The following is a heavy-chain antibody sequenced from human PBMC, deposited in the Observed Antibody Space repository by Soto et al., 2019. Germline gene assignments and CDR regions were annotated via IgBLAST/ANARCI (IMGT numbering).Heavy chain of an antibody. Sequence: EVQLVESGGGLAQPGGSLRLSCVASGFTFSGYWMSWVRQTPGKGLEWVTNTKPDGSETYYLDSVTGRFTISRDNVRNSLYLQMSSLRGDDTAVDYCARDDGYRSIDYWGHGALVTVSP. D-gene: IGHD5-18*01. CDR3: ARDDGYRSIDY. V-gene: IGHV3-7*03. CDR2: TKPDGSET. J-gene: IGHJ4*01. CDR1: GFTFSGYW.